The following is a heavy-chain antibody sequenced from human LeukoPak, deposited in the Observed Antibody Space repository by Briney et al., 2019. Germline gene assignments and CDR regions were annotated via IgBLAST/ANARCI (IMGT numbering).Heavy chain of an antibody. CDR3: ARAPANYYDSSGLDY. CDR2: IYYSGST. V-gene: IGHV4-31*11. D-gene: IGHD3-22*01. CDR1: GGSFSGYY. J-gene: IGHJ4*02. Sequence: SETLSLTCAVYGGSFSGYYWSWIRQHPGKGLEWIGYIYYSGSTYYNPSLKSRVTISVDTSKNQFSLKLSSVTAADTAVYYCARAPANYYDSSGLDYWGQGTLVTVSS.